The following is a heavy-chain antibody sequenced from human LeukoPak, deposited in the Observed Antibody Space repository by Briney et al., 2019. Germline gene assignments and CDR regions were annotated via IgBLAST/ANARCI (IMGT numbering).Heavy chain of an antibody. J-gene: IGHJ3*02. D-gene: IGHD3-10*01. CDR3: ARITWDASGAWDFDI. CDR1: GGSFGHYW. Sequence: SETLSLTCAVYGGSFGHYWWSWIRQPPGKGLGWIGEINHSGSTNYKSSLKSRVTISADTSKKQFSLRLTSATAADTAVYYCARITWDASGAWDFDIWGQGTMVTVSS. CDR2: INHSGST. V-gene: IGHV4-34*01.